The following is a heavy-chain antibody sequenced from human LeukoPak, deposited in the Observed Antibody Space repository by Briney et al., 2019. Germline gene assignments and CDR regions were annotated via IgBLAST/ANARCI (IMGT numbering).Heavy chain of an antibody. CDR3: ARDRYDSSGYYLYYFDY. J-gene: IGHJ4*02. D-gene: IGHD3-22*01. CDR1: GYTFTGYY. Sequence: ASVKVSCKASGYTFTGYYMHWVRQAPGQGLGWMGWINPNSGGTNYAQKFQGRVTMTRDTSISTAYMELSRLRSDDTAVYYCARDRYDSSGYYLYYFDYWGQGTLVTVSS. V-gene: IGHV1-2*02. CDR2: INPNSGGT.